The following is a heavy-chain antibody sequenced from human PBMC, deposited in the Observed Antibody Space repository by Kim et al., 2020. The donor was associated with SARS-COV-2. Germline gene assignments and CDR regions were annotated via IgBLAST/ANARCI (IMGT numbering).Heavy chain of an antibody. J-gene: IGHJ5*02. CDR1: GGSISSSSYY. V-gene: IGHV4-39*07. CDR3: AREVVDNWNDIEPAFDP. CDR2: IYYSGST. Sequence: SETLSLTCTVSGGSISSSSYYWGWIRQPPGKGLEWIGSIYYSGSTYYNPSLKSRVTISVDTSKNQFSLKLSSVTAADTAVYYCAREVVDNWNDIEPAFDPWGQGTLVTVSS. D-gene: IGHD1-20*01.